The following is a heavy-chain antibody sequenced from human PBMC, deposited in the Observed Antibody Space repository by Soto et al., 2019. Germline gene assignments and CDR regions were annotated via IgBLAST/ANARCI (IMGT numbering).Heavy chain of an antibody. J-gene: IGHJ4*02. CDR1: GGTFSSYA. D-gene: IGHD2-15*01. Sequence: GASVKVSCKASGGTFSSYAISWVRQAPGQGLEWMGGIIPIFGTANYAQKFQGRVTITADESTSTAYMELSSLRSEDTAVYYCASIYCSGGSCYSGRLDYWGQGTLVTVSS. CDR2: IIPIFGTA. CDR3: ASIYCSGGSCYSGRLDY. V-gene: IGHV1-69*13.